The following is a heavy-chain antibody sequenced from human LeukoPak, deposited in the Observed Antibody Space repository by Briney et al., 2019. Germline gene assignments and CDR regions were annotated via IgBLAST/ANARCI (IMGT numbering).Heavy chain of an antibody. CDR2: IYPADSDT. J-gene: IGHJ4*02. Sequence: GESLKISCKGSGYNFANYCVGWVRQMPGKGLEWMGIIYPADSDTRYSSSFQGQVTISADKSISTAYLQWSSLKASDAAMYYCARRLIAAAGRGFDYWGQGTLVTVSS. D-gene: IGHD6-13*01. CDR3: ARRLIAAAGRGFDY. V-gene: IGHV5-51*01. CDR1: GYNFANYC.